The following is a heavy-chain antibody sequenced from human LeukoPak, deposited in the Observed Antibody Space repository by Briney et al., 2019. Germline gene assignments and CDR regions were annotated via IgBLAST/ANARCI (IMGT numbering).Heavy chain of an antibody. Sequence: GGSLRLSCAASGLTFTNAWMTWVRQAPGKGLEWLGRIKSKADGETTDYAAPVKGRFTMSRDDSKATLYLFMNGLKAEDTAVYYCTTDLGVTMIRGVLVYWGQGALVTVSS. D-gene: IGHD3-10*01. J-gene: IGHJ4*02. V-gene: IGHV3-15*01. CDR2: IKSKADGETT. CDR1: GLTFTNAW. CDR3: TTDLGVTMIRGVLVY.